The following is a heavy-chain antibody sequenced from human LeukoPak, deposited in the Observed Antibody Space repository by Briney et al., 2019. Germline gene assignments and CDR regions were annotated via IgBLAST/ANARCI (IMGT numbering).Heavy chain of an antibody. CDR3: ARAPGVGRFDY. V-gene: IGHV3-48*03. CDR1: GFSSSSHE. Sequence: GGSLRLSRAASGFSSSSHEINWVPHAPGKGVERVSCISGSGSAIYYADSVKGRFTISRDNAKNSVYLQMNSLRAEDTAVYYCARAPGVGRFDYWGQGTLVTVSS. CDR2: ISGSGSAI. J-gene: IGHJ4*02.